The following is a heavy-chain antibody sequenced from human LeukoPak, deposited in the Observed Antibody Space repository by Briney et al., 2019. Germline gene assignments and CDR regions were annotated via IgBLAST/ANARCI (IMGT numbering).Heavy chain of an antibody. Sequence: PGGSLRLSCASSGFTFSSYAMSWIRQAPGKGLEWVSYISSSGSTTYYADSVKGRFTISRDNAKNSLYLQMNSLRAEDTAVYYCCNWNDDAFDIWGQGTMVTVSS. CDR2: ISSSGSTT. D-gene: IGHD1-20*01. CDR1: GFTFSSYA. J-gene: IGHJ3*02. CDR3: CNWNDDAFDI. V-gene: IGHV3-11*01.